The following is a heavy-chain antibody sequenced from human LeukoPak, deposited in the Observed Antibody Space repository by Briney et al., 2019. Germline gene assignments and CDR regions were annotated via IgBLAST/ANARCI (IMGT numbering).Heavy chain of an antibody. V-gene: IGHV3-49*04. CDR3: TRGGSGIPR. D-gene: IGHD3-10*01. J-gene: IGHJ4*02. CDR2: IRKKSYGGTT. Sequence: GGSLRLSCTASGFTFGDYAMSWVRQAPGKGLEWVGFIRKKSYGGTTEYAASVKGRFTISRDDSKSIAYLQMDSLKTEDTAVYYCTRGGSGIPRWGQGTLVTVSS. CDR1: GFTFGDYA.